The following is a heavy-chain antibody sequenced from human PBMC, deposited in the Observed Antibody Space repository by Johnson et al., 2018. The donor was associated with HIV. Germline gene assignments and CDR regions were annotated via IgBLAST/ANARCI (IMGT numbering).Heavy chain of an antibody. Sequence: QVLLVESGGGVVQPGGSLRLSCAASGFTFSSYGMHWVRQPPGKGLEWVAVISYDGSNKYYADSVKGRFTISRDNSKNALYLQMNSLRADDTAIYYCAKPPSMGADGFAIWGHGTMVTVSS. V-gene: IGHV3-30-3*02. D-gene: IGHD3-16*01. CDR1: GFTFSSYG. CDR2: ISYDGSNK. CDR3: AKPPSMGADGFAI. J-gene: IGHJ3*02.